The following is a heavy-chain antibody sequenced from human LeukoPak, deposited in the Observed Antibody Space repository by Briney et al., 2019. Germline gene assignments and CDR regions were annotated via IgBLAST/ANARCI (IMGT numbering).Heavy chain of an antibody. CDR1: GYTFTRYG. Sequence: ASVKVSCKASGYTFTRYGISWVRQAPGQGLEWMGWISAYNGNTNYAQNFQGRVTMTTETSTNTAYMELTGLRSGDTAVYYCARDYSRGDPDYWGQGTVVTVSS. CDR3: ARDYSRGDPDY. J-gene: IGHJ4*02. D-gene: IGHD6-13*01. CDR2: ISAYNGNT. V-gene: IGHV1-18*01.